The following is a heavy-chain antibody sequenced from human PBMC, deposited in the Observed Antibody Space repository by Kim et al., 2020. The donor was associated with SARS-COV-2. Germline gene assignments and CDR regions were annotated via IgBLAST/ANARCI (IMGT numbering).Heavy chain of an antibody. Sequence: SETLSLTCTVSGGSISSYYWSWIRQPPGKGLEWIGYIYYSGSTNYNPSLKSRVTISVDTSKNQFSLKLSSVTAADTAVYYWAGLTVVSVFDYLGQGTLVTVSS. J-gene: IGHJ4*02. CDR3: AGLTVVSVFDY. CDR2: IYYSGST. V-gene: IGHV4-59*13. CDR1: GGSISSYY. D-gene: IGHD2-15*01.